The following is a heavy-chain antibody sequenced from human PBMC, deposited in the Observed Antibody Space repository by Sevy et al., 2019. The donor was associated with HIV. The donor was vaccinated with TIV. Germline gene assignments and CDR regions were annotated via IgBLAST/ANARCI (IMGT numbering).Heavy chain of an antibody. Sequence: GGSLRLSCVGSGFTFREYSMNWVRQAPGKGLEWVSYISGSSTTIEHADSEKGRFSISRDNADNSVFLQMNRLRVEDTAVYYCARSLAAAENWFDPWGQGTLVTVSS. CDR1: GFTFREYS. J-gene: IGHJ5*02. D-gene: IGHD6-13*01. CDR3: ARSLAAAENWFDP. CDR2: ISGSSTTI. V-gene: IGHV3-48*01.